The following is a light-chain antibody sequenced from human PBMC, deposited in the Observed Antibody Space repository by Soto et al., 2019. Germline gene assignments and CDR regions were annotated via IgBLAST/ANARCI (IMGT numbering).Light chain of an antibody. J-gene: IGKJ4*01. Sequence: EIVLTQSPGTLSLSPGERATLSCRASQSVSSSYLAWYQQKPGQAPRLLIYGASSRATGIPDRFSGRGSGTDFTITISRLEPEDVEVYYCQQYGSAFGGVTKVEIK. CDR2: GAS. V-gene: IGKV3-20*01. CDR3: QQYGSA. CDR1: QSVSSSY.